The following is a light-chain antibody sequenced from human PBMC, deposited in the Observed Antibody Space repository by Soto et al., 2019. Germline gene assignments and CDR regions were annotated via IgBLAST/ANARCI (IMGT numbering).Light chain of an antibody. V-gene: IGKV3-15*01. CDR3: QQYNNWPPVT. CDR1: QSVSSN. J-gene: IGKJ4*01. Sequence: EIVMTQSPATLSVSPGERATLSCRASQSVSSNLAWYQQKPGQAPRLLSCGASTRSTSIPARFSGSGSGTEFTLTIRRLQSEDFAVYYSQQYNNWPPVTFGGGTKVEIK. CDR2: GAS.